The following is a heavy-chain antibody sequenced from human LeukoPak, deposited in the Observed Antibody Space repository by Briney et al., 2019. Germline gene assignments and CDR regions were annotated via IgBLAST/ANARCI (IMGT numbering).Heavy chain of an antibody. CDR1: GFTFSSYA. CDR2: ISYDGSNK. J-gene: IGHJ4*02. Sequence: PGGSLRLSCAASGFTFSSYAMHWVRQGPGKGLEWVAGISYDGSNKYYADSVKGRFTISRDKSKNTLYLQMNSLRAEDTAVYYCARDRSHSFDYWGQGTLVTVSS. CDR3: ARDRSHSFDY. V-gene: IGHV3-30-3*01.